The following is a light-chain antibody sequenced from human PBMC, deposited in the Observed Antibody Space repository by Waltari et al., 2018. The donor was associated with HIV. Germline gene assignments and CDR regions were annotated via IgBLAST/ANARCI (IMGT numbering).Light chain of an antibody. CDR3: QQHNTYPLT. CDR1: QGIRNY. CDR2: GAA. Sequence: DILLTPSPPFLSASLGDRVTISCRASQGIRNYLAWFQQKPGRAPKLLIFGAATLQSGVPSRFSGGGSGTQFTLTINNLQPEDFATYYCQQHNTYPLTFGPGT. J-gene: IGKJ3*01. V-gene: IGKV1-9*01.